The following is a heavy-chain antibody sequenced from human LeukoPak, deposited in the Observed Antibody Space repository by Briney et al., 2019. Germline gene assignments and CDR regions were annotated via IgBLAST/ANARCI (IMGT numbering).Heavy chain of an antibody. Sequence: ASVKVSCKASGYTFTRHTITWVRQAPGQGLEWMGWISAYSGNTNYAQKLQGRVTMTTDTSTSTAYMELRSLRSDDTAVYYCASGGSRWLVASDYWGQGTLVTVSS. CDR2: ISAYSGNT. CDR1: GYTFTRHT. D-gene: IGHD6-19*01. CDR3: ASGGSRWLVASDY. V-gene: IGHV1-18*01. J-gene: IGHJ4*02.